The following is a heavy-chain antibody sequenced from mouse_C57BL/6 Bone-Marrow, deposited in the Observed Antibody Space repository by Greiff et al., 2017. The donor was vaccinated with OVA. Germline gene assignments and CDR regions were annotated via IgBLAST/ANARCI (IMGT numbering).Heavy chain of an antibody. CDR2: IYPSDSEN. J-gene: IGHJ1*03. CDR3: ARSNTTVVAHWYFDV. Sequence: VQLQQPGAELVRPGSSVKLSCKASGYTFTSYWMDWVKQRPGQGLEWIGNIYPSDSENHYTQKFKDQATLTVDKSSSTAYMQLSSLTSEDSAVYYCARSNTTVVAHWYFDVWGTGTTVTVSS. CDR1: GYTFTSYW. V-gene: IGHV1-61*01. D-gene: IGHD1-1*01.